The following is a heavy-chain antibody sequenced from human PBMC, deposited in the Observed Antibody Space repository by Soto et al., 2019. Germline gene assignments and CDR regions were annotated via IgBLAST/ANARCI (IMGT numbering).Heavy chain of an antibody. Sequence: PGGSLRLSCAASGFTFSSYAMSWVRQAPGKGLEWVSAISGSGGSTYYADSVKGRFTISRDNSKNTLYLQMNSLRAEDTAVYYCAKDGYSSGPANYYGMDVWGQGPRSPSP. CDR1: GFTFSSYA. CDR3: AKDGYSSGPANYYGMDV. CDR2: ISGSGGST. V-gene: IGHV3-23*01. J-gene: IGHJ6*02. D-gene: IGHD6-19*01.